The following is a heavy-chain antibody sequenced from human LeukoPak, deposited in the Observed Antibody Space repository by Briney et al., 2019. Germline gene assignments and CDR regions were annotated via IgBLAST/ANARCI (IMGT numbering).Heavy chain of an antibody. Sequence: GASVKVSCKASGYTFPSYGLSWVRQAPGQGLEWMGWISAYNGNTNYAQKVQGRVTMTTDKATSTAYMELRSLRSDDTAVYYCARDILTGYLGIYYYGMDVWGQGITVTVSS. D-gene: IGHD3-9*01. V-gene: IGHV1-18*01. CDR2: ISAYNGNT. CDR3: ARDILTGYLGIYYYGMDV. CDR1: GYTFPSYG. J-gene: IGHJ6*02.